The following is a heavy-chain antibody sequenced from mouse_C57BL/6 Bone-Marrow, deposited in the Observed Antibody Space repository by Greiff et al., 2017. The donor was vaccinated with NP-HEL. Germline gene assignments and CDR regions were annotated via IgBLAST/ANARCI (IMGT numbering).Heavy chain of an antibody. Sequence: VQLKESEGGLVQPGRSMKLSCTASGFTFSDYYMAWVRQVPEKGLEWVANINYDGSSTYYLDSLKSRFIISRDNAKNILYLQMSSLKSEDTATYYCARLEEYDYGWYFDVWGTGTTVTVSS. V-gene: IGHV5-16*01. J-gene: IGHJ1*03. D-gene: IGHD2-4*01. CDR3: ARLEEYDYGWYFDV. CDR2: INYDGSST. CDR1: GFTFSDYY.